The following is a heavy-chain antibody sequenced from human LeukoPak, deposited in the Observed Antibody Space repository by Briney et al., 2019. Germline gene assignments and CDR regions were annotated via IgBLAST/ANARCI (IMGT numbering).Heavy chain of an antibody. D-gene: IGHD1-26*01. V-gene: IGHV4-59*01. Sequence: SETLSLTCTVSGGSISSYYWSWIRQPPGKGLEWIGYIYYSGSTNYNPSLKSRVTISVDTSKNQFSLKLSSVTAADTAVYYCAGTRSGSLSYYGMDVWGQGTTVTVSS. CDR2: IYYSGST. CDR3: AGTRSGSLSYYGMDV. J-gene: IGHJ6*02. CDR1: GGSISSYY.